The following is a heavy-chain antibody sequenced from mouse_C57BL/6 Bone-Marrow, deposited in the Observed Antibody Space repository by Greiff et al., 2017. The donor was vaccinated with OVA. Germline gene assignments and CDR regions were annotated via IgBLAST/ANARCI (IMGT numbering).Heavy chain of an antibody. Sequence: VQLQPSGAELVRPGASVTLSCKASGYTFTDCEMHWVKQTPVHGLEWIGAIDPETGGTAYNQKFKGKAILTADKSSSTAYMELRSLTSEDSAVYYCTRGEEKFITTVVAHFDYWGQGTTLTVSS. CDR3: TRGEEKFITTVVAHFDY. CDR1: GYTFTDCE. D-gene: IGHD1-1*01. J-gene: IGHJ2*01. CDR2: IDPETGGT. V-gene: IGHV1-15*01.